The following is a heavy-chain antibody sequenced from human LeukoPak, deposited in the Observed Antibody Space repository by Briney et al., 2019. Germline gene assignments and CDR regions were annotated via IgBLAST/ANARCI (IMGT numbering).Heavy chain of an antibody. V-gene: IGHV1-18*01. D-gene: IGHD1-26*01. CDR2: ISAYNGNT. Sequence: GASVKVSCKASGYTFTSYGISWVRQAPGQGLEWMGWISAYNGNTNYAQKLQGRVTMTTDTSTSTAYMELRSLRSDDTAVYYCARDRDPGELRGLPSDYWGQGTLVTVSS. J-gene: IGHJ4*02. CDR3: ARDRDPGELRGLPSDY. CDR1: GYTFTSYG.